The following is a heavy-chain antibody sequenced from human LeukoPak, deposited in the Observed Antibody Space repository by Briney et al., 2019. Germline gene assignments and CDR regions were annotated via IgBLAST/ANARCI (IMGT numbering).Heavy chain of an antibody. D-gene: IGHD3-10*01. CDR3: AKGYYGSGSYGWFDY. CDR2: ISGSGDRT. CDR1: GFTFSSSA. Sequence: GGSLRLSCAASGFTFSSSAMSWVRQAPGKGLEWVSTISGSGDRTYYADSVKGRFTISRDNSKSTLFLHMNSLRAEDTAVYSCAKGYYGSGSYGWFDYWGQGTLVTVSS. J-gene: IGHJ4*02. V-gene: IGHV3-23*01.